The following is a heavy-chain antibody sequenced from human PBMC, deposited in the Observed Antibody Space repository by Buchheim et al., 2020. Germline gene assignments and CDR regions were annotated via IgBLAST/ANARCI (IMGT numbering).Heavy chain of an antibody. CDR2: ISGSGGGT. J-gene: IGHJ4*02. CDR1: GFTFSNYA. D-gene: IGHD6-6*01. Sequence: EVQLLESGGGSVQPGGSLRLSCAASGFTFSNYAMTWVRQAPGKGLEWVSGISGSGGGTWYADSVKGRFTISRDSSTKTLYLQMHSLRPDDTAVYCCARGPGSSAITPFDYWGQGTL. V-gene: IGHV3-23*01. CDR3: ARGPGSSAITPFDY.